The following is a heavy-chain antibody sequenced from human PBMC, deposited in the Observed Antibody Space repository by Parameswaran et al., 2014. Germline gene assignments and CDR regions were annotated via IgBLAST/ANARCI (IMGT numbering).Heavy chain of an antibody. V-gene: IGHV3-9*01. J-gene: IGHJ3*02. Sequence: WIRQPPGKGLEWVSGISWNSGSIGNADSVKGRFTISRDNAKNSLYLQMNSLRDEDTALYYCAKGGTLYYDSSDNAFDIWGQGTMVTVSS. D-gene: IGHD3-22*01. CDR3: AKGGTLYYDSSDNAFDI. CDR2: ISWNSGSI.